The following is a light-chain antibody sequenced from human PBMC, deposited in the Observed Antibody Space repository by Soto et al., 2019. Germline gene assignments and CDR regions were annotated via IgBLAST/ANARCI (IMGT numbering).Light chain of an antibody. V-gene: IGKV3-20*01. CDR1: QSVKSTS. Sequence: LTQSPGTLSLSPGGRAPLSCRASQSVKSTSLAWYQQKPGQAPRLVIYGASNRATGIPDRFSASGSGTDFTLTISRLEPEDFAVYYCQQYISSPLTFGQGTKVDIK. CDR3: QQYISSPLT. CDR2: GAS. J-gene: IGKJ1*01.